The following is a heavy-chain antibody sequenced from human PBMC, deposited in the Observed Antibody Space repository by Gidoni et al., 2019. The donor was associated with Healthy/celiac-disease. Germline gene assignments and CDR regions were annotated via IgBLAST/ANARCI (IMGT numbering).Heavy chain of an antibody. CDR3: ARDSEYYYDSSGYYNNWFDP. D-gene: IGHD3-22*01. CDR2: ISYDGSNK. V-gene: IGHV3-30*04. Sequence: QVQLVESGGGVVQPGRSLRLSCAASGFTFSSYAMHWVRQAPGKGLEWVAVISYDGSNKYYADSVKGRFTISRDNSKNTLYLQMNSLRAEDTAVYYCARDSEYYYDSSGYYNNWFDPWGQGTLVTVSS. CDR1: GFTFSSYA. J-gene: IGHJ5*02.